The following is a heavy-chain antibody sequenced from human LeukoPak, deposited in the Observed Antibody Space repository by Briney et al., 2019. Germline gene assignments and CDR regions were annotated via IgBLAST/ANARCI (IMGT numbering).Heavy chain of an antibody. D-gene: IGHD3-22*01. J-gene: IGHJ3*02. CDR2: IYYSGST. V-gene: IGHV4-59*01. CDR3: ARRHTYYYDSSGYPLDAFDI. Sequence: SETLSLTCTVSGGFISSYYWSWIRQPPGKGLEWIGYIYYSGSTNYNPSLKSRVTISVDTSKNQFSLKLSSVTAADTAVYYCARRHTYYYDSSGYPLDAFDIWGQGTMVTVSS. CDR1: GGFISSYY.